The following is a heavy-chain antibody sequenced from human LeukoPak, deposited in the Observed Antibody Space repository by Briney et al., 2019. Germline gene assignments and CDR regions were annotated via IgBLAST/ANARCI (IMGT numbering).Heavy chain of an antibody. V-gene: IGHV1-69*13. Sequence: ASVKVSCKASGGTFSSYAISWVRQAPGQGLEWMGGIIPIFGTANYAQKFQGRVTITADESTSTAYMELSSLRSEDTAVYYCASILRSRSRVPFDYWGQGTLVTVSS. CDR1: GGTFSSYA. D-gene: IGHD1-14*01. J-gene: IGHJ4*02. CDR3: ASILRSRSRVPFDY. CDR2: IIPIFGTA.